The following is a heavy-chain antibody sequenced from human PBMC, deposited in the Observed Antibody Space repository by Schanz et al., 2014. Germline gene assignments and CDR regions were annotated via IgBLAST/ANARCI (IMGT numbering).Heavy chain of an antibody. CDR3: ARENLNWEAFDI. CDR1: GFTFSDYY. J-gene: IGHJ3*02. CDR2: ISDSGDST. D-gene: IGHD7-27*01. V-gene: IGHV3-11*01. Sequence: VQLVESGGGLVQPGGSLKLSCAASGFTFSDYYMTWIRQAPGKGLEWVSDISDSGDSTHYADSVKGRFTISRDNAKSSLFLQMNSLSAEDTAVYYCARENLNWEAFDIWGQGTVVTVSA.